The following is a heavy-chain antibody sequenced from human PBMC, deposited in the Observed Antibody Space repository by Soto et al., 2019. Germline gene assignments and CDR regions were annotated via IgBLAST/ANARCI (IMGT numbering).Heavy chain of an antibody. CDR3: ARHVGTTVTIDY. D-gene: IGHD4-17*01. CDR1: GDSISTYY. V-gene: IGHV4-59*08. J-gene: IGHJ4*02. Sequence: SETLSLTCSVSGDSISTYYWTWVRQPPGKGLQWIGYIFYRGGTAYNPSLKSRVTMSLDMSKKQISLKLSSVTAADTAVYYCARHVGTTVTIDYWGQGTLVTVSS. CDR2: IFYRGGT.